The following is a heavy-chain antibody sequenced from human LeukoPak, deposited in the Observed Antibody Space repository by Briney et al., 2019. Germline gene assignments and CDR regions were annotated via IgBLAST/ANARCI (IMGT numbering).Heavy chain of an antibody. V-gene: IGHV3-7*01. CDR3: ARAHMVRGAAYYFDY. Sequence: GGSLRLSCAASGFTFSSYWMGWVRQAPGKGLEWVANIKQDGSEKYYVDSVKGRFTISRDNAKNSLYLQMNSLRAEDTAVYYCARAHMVRGAAYYFDYWGQGTLVTVSS. J-gene: IGHJ4*02. CDR2: IKQDGSEK. D-gene: IGHD3-10*01. CDR1: GFTFSSYW.